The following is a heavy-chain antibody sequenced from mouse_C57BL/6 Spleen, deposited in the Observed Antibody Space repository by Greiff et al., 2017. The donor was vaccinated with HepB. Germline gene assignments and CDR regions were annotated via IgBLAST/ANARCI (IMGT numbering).Heavy chain of an antibody. J-gene: IGHJ2*01. D-gene: IGHD1-1*01. CDR2: IDPSDSYT. CDR3: AREYLITTVVRGY. CDR1: GYTFTSYW. V-gene: IGHV1-59*01. Sequence: QVQLQQPGAELVRPGTSVKLSCKASGYTFTSYWMHWVKQRPGQGLEWIGVIDPSDSYTNYNQKFKGKATLTVDTSSSTAYMQLSSLTSEDSAVYYCAREYLITTVVRGYWGQGTTLTVSS.